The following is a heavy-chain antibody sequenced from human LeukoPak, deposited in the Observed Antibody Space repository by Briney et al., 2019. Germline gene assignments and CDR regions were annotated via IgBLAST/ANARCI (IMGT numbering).Heavy chain of an antibody. D-gene: IGHD5-18*01. V-gene: IGHV4-39*07. CDR1: GGSISSSSYY. J-gene: IGHJ4*02. Sequence: PSETLSLTCTVSGGSISSSSYYWGWIRQPPGKGLEWIGSIYYSGSTYYNPSLKSRVTISVDTSKNQFSLKLSSVTAADTAVYYCARNLKTGRGYSYGPTFDYWGQGTLVTVSS. CDR2: IYYSGST. CDR3: ARNLKTGRGYSYGPTFDY.